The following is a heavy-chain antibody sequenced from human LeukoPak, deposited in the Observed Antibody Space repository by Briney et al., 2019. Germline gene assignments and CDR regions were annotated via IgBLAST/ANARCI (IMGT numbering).Heavy chain of an antibody. Sequence: SETLSLTCAVYGGSFSGYYWSWIRQPPGKGLEWIGEINHSGSTNYNPSLKSRVTISVDTSKNQFSLKLSSVTAADTAVYYCARGTRLKKRDISRYWFDPSGQGTLVTVSS. D-gene: IGHD2-15*01. CDR1: GGSFSGYY. CDR2: INHSGST. V-gene: IGHV4-34*01. J-gene: IGHJ5*02. CDR3: ARGTRLKKRDISRYWFDP.